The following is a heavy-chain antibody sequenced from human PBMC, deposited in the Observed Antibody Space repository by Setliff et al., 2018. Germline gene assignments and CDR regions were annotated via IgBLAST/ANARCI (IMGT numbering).Heavy chain of an antibody. Sequence: GGSLRLSCVASGFTFSNYGMHWVRQAPGKGLEWVALIWNDGSEKYYVDSVKGRFTISRDNAKNSLYLQMSSLRAEDTAVYYCARETLPYYFDYWGQGTLVTVSS. CDR2: IWNDGSEK. CDR1: GFTFSNYG. J-gene: IGHJ4*02. CDR3: ARETLPYYFDY. V-gene: IGHV3-33*01.